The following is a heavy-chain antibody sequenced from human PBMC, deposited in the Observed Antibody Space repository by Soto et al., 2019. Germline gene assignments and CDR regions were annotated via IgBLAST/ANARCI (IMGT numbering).Heavy chain of an antibody. CDR1: GFTFSSYG. V-gene: IGHV3-33*01. D-gene: IGHD3-9*01. J-gene: IGHJ4*02. Sequence: GGSLRLSCAASGFTFSSYGMHWVRQAPGKGLEWVAVIWYDGSNKYYADSVKGRFTISRDNSKNTLYLQMNSLRAEDTAVYYCARDYDILTGYTFDYWGQGTLVTVSS. CDR3: ARDYDILTGYTFDY. CDR2: IWYDGSNK.